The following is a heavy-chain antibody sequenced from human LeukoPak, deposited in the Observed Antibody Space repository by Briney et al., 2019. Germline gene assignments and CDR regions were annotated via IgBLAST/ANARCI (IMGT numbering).Heavy chain of an antibody. J-gene: IGHJ4*02. D-gene: IGHD3-10*01. CDR3: ARVLTLWFGALDY. V-gene: IGHV3-23*01. CDR2: ISGSGTTT. CDR1: GFMFTDHA. Sequence: GGSLRLSCAASGFMFTDHALSWVRQAPGKGLEWVSSISGSGTTTYYAESVRGRFTISRDNSKNAVYLQMNSLRADDTALYYCARVLTLWFGALDYWGQGRMVSV.